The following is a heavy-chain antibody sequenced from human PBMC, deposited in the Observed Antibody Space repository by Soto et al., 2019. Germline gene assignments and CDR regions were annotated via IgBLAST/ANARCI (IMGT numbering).Heavy chain of an antibody. D-gene: IGHD1-7*01. J-gene: IGHJ4*02. V-gene: IGHV3-66*01. CDR3: ARVMSGTMKSLTFDY. CDR1: GFTVSSNY. CDR2: IYSGGST. Sequence: GGSLRLSCAASGFTVSSNYMSWVRQAPGKGLEWVSVIYSGGSTYYADSVKGRFTISRDNSKNTLYLQMNSLRAEDTAVYYCARVMSGTMKSLTFDYWGQGTLVTVSS.